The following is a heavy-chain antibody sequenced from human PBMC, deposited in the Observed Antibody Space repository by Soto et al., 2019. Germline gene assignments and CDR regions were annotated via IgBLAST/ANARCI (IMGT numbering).Heavy chain of an antibody. D-gene: IGHD3-16*01. CDR2: IWYDGSNK. Sequence: GGSLRLSCAASGFTFSSYGMHWVRQAPGKGLEWVAVIWYDGSNKYYADSVKGRFTISRDNSKNTLYLQMNSLRAEDTAVYYCARDPTLMITFGGVWGYFDYWGQGTLVTVSS. V-gene: IGHV3-33*01. CDR1: GFTFSSYG. CDR3: ARDPTLMITFGGVWGYFDY. J-gene: IGHJ4*02.